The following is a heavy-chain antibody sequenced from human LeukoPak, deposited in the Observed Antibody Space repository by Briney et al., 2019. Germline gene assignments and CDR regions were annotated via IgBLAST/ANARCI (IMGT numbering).Heavy chain of an antibody. V-gene: IGHV3-11*01. Sequence: GGSLRLSCAASGFTFSDYYMSWIRQAPGKGLEWVSYISFSGSTIYYADSVKGRFTISRDNAKNSLYLQMNSLRAEDTAVYYCARGLGKAAAGRHYYYYMDVWGKGTTVTISS. CDR1: GFTFSDYY. J-gene: IGHJ6*03. CDR3: ARGLGKAAAGRHYYYYMDV. CDR2: ISFSGSTI. D-gene: IGHD6-13*01.